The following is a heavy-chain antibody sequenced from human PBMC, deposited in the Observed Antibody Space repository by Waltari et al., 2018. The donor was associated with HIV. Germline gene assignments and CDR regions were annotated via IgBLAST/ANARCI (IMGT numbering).Heavy chain of an antibody. V-gene: IGHV7-4-1*01. Sequence: QVQLVQSGSGLKRPGASVKLSCKASGYTFTKSSINWVRQAPGQGLEWMGWTKTNTGRPTDAKGFTGRFVFSLDTSVSTAYLQIANLKAEDTAVYYCARDGGRSRAFDYWGQGTLVTVSS. CDR1: GYTFTKSS. CDR3: ARDGGRSRAFDY. D-gene: IGHD3-10*01. CDR2: TKTNTGRP. J-gene: IGHJ4*02.